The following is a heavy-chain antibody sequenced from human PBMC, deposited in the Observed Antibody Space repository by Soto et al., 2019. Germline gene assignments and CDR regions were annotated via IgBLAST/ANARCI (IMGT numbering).Heavy chain of an antibody. J-gene: IGHJ2*01. CDR1: GFTFSNYA. CDR3: ANSRSAVAAYWYFDI. V-gene: IGHV3-23*01. Sequence: EEQLLESGGGLVQPGGSLRLSCSASGFTFSNYALNWVRQAPGKGLEWVSGISGSASGTYYTDSVQGRFTISRDNSKNTLYLQMNNLRAEDTAIYYCANSRSAVAAYWYFDIWGRGTLVTVSS. CDR2: ISGSASGT. D-gene: IGHD6-19*01.